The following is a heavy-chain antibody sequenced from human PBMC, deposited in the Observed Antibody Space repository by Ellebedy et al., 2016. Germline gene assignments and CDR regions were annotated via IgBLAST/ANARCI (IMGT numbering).Heavy chain of an antibody. J-gene: IGHJ4*02. Sequence: GESLKISCAPSGLTVSSFFMGWVRQAPGKGLEWVSTMRGDGAKTHLADSVKGRFTMSRDIPKNTVYLQMNRLRAEDTAVYYCRQGHYANYWGQGTLVTVPS. D-gene: IGHD4-17*01. CDR2: MRGDGAKT. CDR1: GLTVSSFF. CDR3: RQGHYANY. V-gene: IGHV3-23*01.